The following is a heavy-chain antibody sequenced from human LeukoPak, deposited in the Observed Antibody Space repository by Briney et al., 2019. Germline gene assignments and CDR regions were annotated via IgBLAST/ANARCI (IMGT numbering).Heavy chain of an antibody. V-gene: IGHV4-59*01. CDR3: ARGGEWTPEYYFDY. Sequence: SETLSLTCTVSGGSISSYYWSWIRQPPGRGLEWIGYIYYSGSTNYNPSLKSRVTISVDTSKNQFSLKLSSVTAADTAVYYCARGGEWTPEYYFDYWGQGTLVTVSS. J-gene: IGHJ4*02. D-gene: IGHD1-14*01. CDR1: GGSISSYY. CDR2: IYYSGST.